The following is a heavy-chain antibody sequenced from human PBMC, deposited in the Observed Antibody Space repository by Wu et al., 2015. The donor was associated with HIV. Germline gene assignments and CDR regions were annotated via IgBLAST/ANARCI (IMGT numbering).Heavy chain of an antibody. CDR1: GYFVSKIS. CDR2: FSPTDGET. D-gene: IGHD6-13*01. V-gene: IGHV1-24*01. CDR3: LTGIATADTTFYFDY. Sequence: QVQLIQSGAEVKKPGASVKVSCKVYGYFVSKISMHWVRQAPGKGLEWMGGFSPTDGETIYAQKFQCRVTITEDISTDTAYMEVSSLRSEDTAVYYCLTGIATADTTFYFDYWGQGTLVTVSS. J-gene: IGHJ4*02.